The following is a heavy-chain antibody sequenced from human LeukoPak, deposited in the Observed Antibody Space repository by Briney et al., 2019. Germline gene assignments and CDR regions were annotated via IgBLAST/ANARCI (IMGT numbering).Heavy chain of an antibody. D-gene: IGHD1-1*01. CDR2: ISAYNGNT. Sequence: VSVKVSCKASGYTFITYGFTWVRQAPGQGLEWMGWISAYNGNTVYAQKLQDRVTLTTDTSTSTAYMELRSLRSDDTAVYFCSRSWNDEGSGYWGQGTLVIVS. CDR1: GYTFITYG. V-gene: IGHV1-18*01. J-gene: IGHJ4*02. CDR3: SRSWNDEGSGY.